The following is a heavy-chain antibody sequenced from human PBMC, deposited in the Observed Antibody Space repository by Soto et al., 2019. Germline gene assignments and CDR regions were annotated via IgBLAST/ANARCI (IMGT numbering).Heavy chain of an antibody. Sequence: VQLVESGGGLVQPGRSLRLSCAASGFTFDDYAMSWARQAPGKGLEWVSGLSYNSGTIGYADSVKGRFTISRDNAKNSLYLQMNSLRAEDTALYYCARGGYYDFWSGYWDYYYGMDVWGQGTTVTVSS. CDR2: LSYNSGTI. CDR3: ARGGYYDFWSGYWDYYYGMDV. J-gene: IGHJ6*02. D-gene: IGHD3-3*01. V-gene: IGHV3-9*01. CDR1: GFTFDDYA.